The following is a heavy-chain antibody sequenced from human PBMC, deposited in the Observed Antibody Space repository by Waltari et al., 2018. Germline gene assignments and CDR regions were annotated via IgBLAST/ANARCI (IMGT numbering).Heavy chain of an antibody. CDR3: AKGYCSSTSCYPHDYGMDV. J-gene: IGHJ6*02. CDR1: GGTFSSYA. D-gene: IGHD2-2*01. V-gene: IGHV1-69*09. Sequence: QVQLVQSGAEVKKPGSSVKVSCKASGGTFSSYAISWVRQAPGQGLEWMGTPSPILGIANNVQKFQVRVTITADKSTRTAYMELSSLRSEDTAVYYCAKGYCSSTSCYPHDYGMDVWGQGTTVTVSS. CDR2: PSPILGIA.